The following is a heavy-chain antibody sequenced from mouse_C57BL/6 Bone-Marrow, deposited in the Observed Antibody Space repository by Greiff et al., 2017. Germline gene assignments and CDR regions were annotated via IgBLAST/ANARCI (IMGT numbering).Heavy chain of an antibody. D-gene: IGHD1-1*01. CDR1: GFTFNTYA. J-gene: IGHJ4*01. CDR3: VRDRVAYGSSYHYAMDY. Sequence: EVMLVESGGGLVQPKGSLKLSCAASGFTFNTYAMHWVRQAPGKGLEWVARIRSKSSNYATYYADSVKDRFTISRDDSQSMLYLQMNNLKTEDTAMYYCVRDRVAYGSSYHYAMDYWGQGTSVTVSS. V-gene: IGHV10-3*01. CDR2: IRSKSSNYAT.